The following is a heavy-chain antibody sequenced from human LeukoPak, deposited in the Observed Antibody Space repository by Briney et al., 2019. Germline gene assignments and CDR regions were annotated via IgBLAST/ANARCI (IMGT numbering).Heavy chain of an antibody. J-gene: IGHJ4*02. CDR3: VKARGYYDFWSGYLGY. D-gene: IGHD3-3*01. Sequence: GGSLRLSCAASGFTFSNYTMNWVRQAPGKGLEYVSAISSNGGSTYYADSVKGRFTISRDNSKNTLYLQMSSLRAEDTAVYYCVKARGYYDFWSGYLGYWGQGTLVTVSS. CDR1: GFTFSNYT. CDR2: ISSNGGST. V-gene: IGHV3-64D*09.